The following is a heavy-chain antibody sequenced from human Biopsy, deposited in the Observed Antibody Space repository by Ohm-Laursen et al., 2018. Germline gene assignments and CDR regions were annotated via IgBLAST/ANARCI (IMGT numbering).Heavy chain of an antibody. Sequence: SLRLSCAASGFTFTNYAMSWVRQAPGKGLEWVSSISASDDSKYYGDSVKGRFTISRDSSTNTLYLQMNGLRADDTAVYYCATGPVQMVYANLRGEFASWGQEALVTVSS. D-gene: IGHD2-8*01. J-gene: IGHJ5*02. CDR2: ISASDDSK. CDR1: GFTFTNYA. V-gene: IGHV3-23*01. CDR3: ATGPVQMVYANLRGEFAS.